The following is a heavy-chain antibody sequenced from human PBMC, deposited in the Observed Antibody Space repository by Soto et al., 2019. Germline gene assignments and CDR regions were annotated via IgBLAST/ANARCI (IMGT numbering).Heavy chain of an antibody. Sequence: SVKVSCKASGFTFTSSAFQWVRQARGQRLEWIGWIAVGSGYTNYAQRFQDRVTLTRDMSTATTYMELSRLTSEDTAIYYCAADATAWQQMVPSDYWGQGTLVTVPQ. V-gene: IGHV1-58*01. CDR2: IAVGSGYT. D-gene: IGHD2-8*01. CDR1: GFTFTSSA. CDR3: AADATAWQQMVPSDY. J-gene: IGHJ4*02.